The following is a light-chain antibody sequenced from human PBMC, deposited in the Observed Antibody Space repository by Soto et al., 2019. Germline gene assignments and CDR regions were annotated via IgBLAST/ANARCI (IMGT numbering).Light chain of an antibody. CDR2: DVS. CDR1: SSDVGGYNY. V-gene: IGLV2-14*01. J-gene: IGLJ1*01. CDR3: SSYRSSSTLKYV. Sequence: QSALTQPASVSGSPGQSITISCTGTSSDVGGYNYVSWYQQHPGNAPKLMIYDVSNRPSGVSNRFSGSKSGNTASLTISGLQAEDEADYYCSSYRSSSTLKYVFGTGTKLTVL.